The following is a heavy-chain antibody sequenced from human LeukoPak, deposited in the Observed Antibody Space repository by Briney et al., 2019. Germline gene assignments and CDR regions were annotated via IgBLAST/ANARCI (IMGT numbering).Heavy chain of an antibody. V-gene: IGHV3-30*18. D-gene: IGHD6-13*01. CDR1: GFTFSSYG. J-gene: IGHJ4*02. CDR2: ISYDGSNK. Sequence: GGSLRLSCAASGFTFSSYGMHWVRQAPGKGLEWVAVISYDGSNKYYADSVKGRFTISRDNSKNTLYLQMNSLRAEDTAVYYCAKEQQLDYWGQGTLVTVSS. CDR3: AKEQQLDY.